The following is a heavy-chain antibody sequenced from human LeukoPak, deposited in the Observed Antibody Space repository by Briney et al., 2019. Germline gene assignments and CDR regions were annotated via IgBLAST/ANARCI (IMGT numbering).Heavy chain of an antibody. J-gene: IGHJ3*02. V-gene: IGHV3-23*01. CDR3: AKAFREYGSSTYSSFDI. CDR1: GFTFSSYA. Sequence: GGSLRLPCAASGFTFSSYAMSWVRQAPGKGLQWVSTITGTTHYADSVRGRFTISRDNSKNILYLQMNSLSTEDTAIYYCAKAFREYGSSTYSSFDIWGQGTMVTVSS. D-gene: IGHD6-13*01. CDR2: ITGTT.